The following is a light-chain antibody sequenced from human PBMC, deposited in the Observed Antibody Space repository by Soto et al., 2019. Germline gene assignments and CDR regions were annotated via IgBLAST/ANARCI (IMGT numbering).Light chain of an antibody. V-gene: IGKV3-20*01. CDR3: QQYANSPIT. CDR2: GES. Sequence: EIVLTQSPSTLSLSPGEIATLSCSSSQSVSSSYLAWYKQKPGQAHRLLIYGESSRATGIPDRFSGSGSGTDFTLTISRLEPEDFAVYYCQQYANSPITFGQGTRLEIK. CDR1: QSVSSSY. J-gene: IGKJ5*01.